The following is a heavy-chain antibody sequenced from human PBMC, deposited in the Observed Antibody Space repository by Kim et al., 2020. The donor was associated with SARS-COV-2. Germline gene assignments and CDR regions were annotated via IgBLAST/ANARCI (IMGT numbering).Heavy chain of an antibody. J-gene: IGHJ3*02. Sequence: SETLSLTCAVHGGSFSGYYWSWIRQPPGKGLEWIGEINHSGSTTYNPSLKSRVTISVDTSKNQFSLKLCSVTAADTAVYYCAGGGYCSSTSCHSRVAFD. CDR1: GGSFSGYY. V-gene: IGHV4-34*01. CDR2: INHSGST. D-gene: IGHD2-2*01. CDR3: AGGGYCSSTSCHSRVAFD.